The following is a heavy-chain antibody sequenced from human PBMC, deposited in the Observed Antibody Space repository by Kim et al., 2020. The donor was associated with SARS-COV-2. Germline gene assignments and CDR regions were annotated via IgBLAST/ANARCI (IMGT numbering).Heavy chain of an antibody. V-gene: IGHV3-15*01. CDR2: IRSKTNGGTA. CDR1: GFTFTNAW. D-gene: IGHD2-21*01. CDR3: VANSGGACCSEY. J-gene: IGHJ4*02. Sequence: GGSLRLSCAASGFTFTNAWMSWVRRTPGRGLEWVGRIRSKTNGGTADYAAPLKGRFTVSRDDSKNTLYLQINSLNTEDTAVYYCVANSGGACCSEYWGEGTRVSVSS.